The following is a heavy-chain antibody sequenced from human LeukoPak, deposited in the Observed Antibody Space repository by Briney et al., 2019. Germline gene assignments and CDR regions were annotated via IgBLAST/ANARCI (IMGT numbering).Heavy chain of an antibody. J-gene: IGHJ4*02. CDR1: GGSISSGGYY. D-gene: IGHD3-22*01. CDR2: IYHRGST. V-gene: IGHV4-30-2*01. Sequence: SETLSLTCTVSGGSISSGGYYWSWIRQPPGKGLEWIGYIYHRGSTYYNPSLKSRVTISVDRSKNQFSLKLSSVTAADTAVYYCARDSSGGGYYGNFDYWGQGTLVTVSS. CDR3: ARDSSGGGYYGNFDY.